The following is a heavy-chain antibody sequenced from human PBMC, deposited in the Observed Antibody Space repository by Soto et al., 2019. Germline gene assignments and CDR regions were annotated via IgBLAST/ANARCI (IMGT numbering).Heavy chain of an antibody. D-gene: IGHD6-13*01. CDR1: GYSFASYW. J-gene: IGHJ6*03. Sequence: PGESLKISCQGSGYSFASYWIAWLRQMPGKGLEWMGIIYPGDSDTRYSPSFQGQVTISVDKSISTAYLQWSSLKASDSAIYYCARAWYERAYNYMDVWGKGSTVTVSS. V-gene: IGHV5-51*01. CDR2: IYPGDSDT. CDR3: ARAWYERAYNYMDV.